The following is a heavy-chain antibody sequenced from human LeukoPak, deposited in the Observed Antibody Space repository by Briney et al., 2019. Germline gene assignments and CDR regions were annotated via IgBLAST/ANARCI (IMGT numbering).Heavy chain of an antibody. CDR2: IYYSGST. CDR1: GFSLSTSGVG. D-gene: IGHD3-10*01. CDR3: ARRSTYYYGSGSYLNYYYYYYMDV. Sequence: SGPTLVKPTQTLTLTCTFSGFSLSTSGVGVGWIRQPPGKALEWIGTIYYSGSTYYNPSLKSRVTISVDTSKNQFSLKLSSVTAADTAVYYCARRSTYYYGSGSYLNYYYYYYMDVWGKGTTVTISS. V-gene: IGHV4-39*07. J-gene: IGHJ6*03.